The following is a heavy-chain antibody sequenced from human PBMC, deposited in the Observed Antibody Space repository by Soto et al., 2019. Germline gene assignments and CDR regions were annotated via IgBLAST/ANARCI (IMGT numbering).Heavy chain of an antibody. D-gene: IGHD2-15*01. CDR3: ARDFSGYCSGGSCYSTWFDP. CDR2: ISAYNGNT. CDR1: GYTFTSYG. J-gene: IGHJ5*02. V-gene: IGHV1-18*01. Sequence: GASVKVSCKASGYTFTSYGLSWVRQAPGQGLEWMGWISAYNGNTNYAQKLQGRVTMTTDTSTSTAYMELRSLRSDDTAVYYCARDFSGYCSGGSCYSTWFDPWGQGTLVTVSS.